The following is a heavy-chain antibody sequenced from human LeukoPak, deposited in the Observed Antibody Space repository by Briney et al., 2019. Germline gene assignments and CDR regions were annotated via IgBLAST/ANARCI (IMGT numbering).Heavy chain of an antibody. CDR1: GFDLSTYE. V-gene: IGHV3-48*03. J-gene: IGHJ5*02. Sequence: GGSVRLSCAASGFDLSTYEMYWVRQAPGKGLEWIAHITISGHTKNYADSVKGRFTISRDKARTSLSLHMNSLRVEDTGLYYCARGDPHADLWGQGNLVAVSS. CDR3: ARGDPHADL. CDR2: ITISGHTK.